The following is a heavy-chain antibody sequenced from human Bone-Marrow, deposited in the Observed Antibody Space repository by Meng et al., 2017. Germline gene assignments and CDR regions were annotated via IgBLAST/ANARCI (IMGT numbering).Heavy chain of an antibody. D-gene: IGHD2-15*01. CDR3: ARGTGGVVVVAAAPSTINYFDY. Sequence: GSLRLSCTVSGGSISSSSYYWGWIRQPPGKGLEWIGSIYYSGSTYYNPSLKSRVTISVDTSKNQFSLKLSSVTAADTAVYYCARGTGGVVVVAAAPSTINYFDYWGQGTLVTVSS. V-gene: IGHV4-39*07. CDR2: IYYSGST. CDR1: GGSISSSSYY. J-gene: IGHJ4*02.